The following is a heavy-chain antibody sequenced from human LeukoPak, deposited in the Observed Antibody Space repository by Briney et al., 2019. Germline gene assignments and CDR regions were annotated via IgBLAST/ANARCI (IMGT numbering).Heavy chain of an antibody. CDR1: GGSFSGYY. D-gene: IGHD2-2*01. J-gene: IGHJ4*02. V-gene: IGHV4-34*01. Sequence: SETLSLTCAGYGGSFSGYYWSWIRQPPGKGLEWIWEINHSGSTNYNPSLKSRVTISVDKSKNQFSLRLNSVTAADTAVYYCARAGQGYCTIASCFLSLDYWCQGTLVTVSS. CDR2: INHSGST. CDR3: ARAGQGYCTIASCFLSLDY.